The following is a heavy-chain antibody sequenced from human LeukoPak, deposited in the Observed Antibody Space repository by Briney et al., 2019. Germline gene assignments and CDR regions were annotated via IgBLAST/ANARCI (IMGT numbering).Heavy chain of an antibody. D-gene: IGHD3-22*01. CDR3: ARGYYYDSSGYCFDY. CDR2: IWYDGSDK. J-gene: IGHJ4*02. V-gene: IGHV3-33*01. CDR1: GYTFSRYS. Sequence: GGSLRLSCAASGYTFSRYSMHWVRQAPGKGLEWVAVIWYDGSDKYYADSVKGRFTISRDNSKNTLYLQMNSLRAEDTAVYYCARGYYYDSSGYCFDYWGQGTLVTVSS.